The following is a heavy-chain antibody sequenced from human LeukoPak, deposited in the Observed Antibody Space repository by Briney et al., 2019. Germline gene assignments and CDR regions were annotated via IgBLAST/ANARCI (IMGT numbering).Heavy chain of an antibody. V-gene: IGHV7-4-1*02. CDR1: GYTFTNHV. Sequence: ASVKVSCKASGYTFTNHVMNWVRQAPGQGLEWMGWINTNTENPTYAQGFTGRFVFSSDTSVSTAYLQINSLKAEDTAVYYCARGDFWSGYFREYWGQGTLVTVSS. D-gene: IGHD3-3*01. CDR2: INTNTENP. CDR3: ARGDFWSGYFREY. J-gene: IGHJ4*02.